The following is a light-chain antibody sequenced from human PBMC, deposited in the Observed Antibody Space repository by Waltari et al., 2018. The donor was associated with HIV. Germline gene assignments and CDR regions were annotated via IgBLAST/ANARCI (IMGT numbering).Light chain of an antibody. Sequence: QSVLTQPPSASGTPGQRVTISCSGSSSNIGSNTVNWYQQLPGTAPNLLIYSDYQRPSGVPDRFSGSKSGTSASLAISGLKSEDEADYYCAAWDDSLNGVVFGGGTKLTVL. CDR2: SDY. V-gene: IGLV1-44*01. J-gene: IGLJ2*01. CDR3: AAWDDSLNGVV. CDR1: SSNIGSNT.